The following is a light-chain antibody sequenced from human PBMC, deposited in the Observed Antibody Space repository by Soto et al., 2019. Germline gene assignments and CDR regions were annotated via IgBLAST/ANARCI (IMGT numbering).Light chain of an antibody. V-gene: IGKV3-20*01. J-gene: IGKJ3*01. CDR1: QTIRSNF. Sequence: EIVLTQSPGALSLSPGERATLSCRASQTIRSNFLAWYQHKPGQAPRLLIYGASTTATGIPDRFSGSGSGTEFTLTFSRLEPEDFAVYFCLQHDDSPFTFGPGTKVDIK. CDR3: LQHDDSPFT. CDR2: GAS.